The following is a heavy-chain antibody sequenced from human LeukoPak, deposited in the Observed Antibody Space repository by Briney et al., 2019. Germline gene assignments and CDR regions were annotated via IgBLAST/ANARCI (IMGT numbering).Heavy chain of an antibody. CDR3: ARVGGYSYANWFDP. Sequence: GGSLRLSCAASGFTFSSYSMNWVRQAPGKGLEWVSSISSSSSYIYYADSVKGRFTISRDNAKNSLYLQMNSLRAEDTAVYYCARVGGYSYANWFDPWGQGTLATVSS. CDR2: ISSSSSYI. J-gene: IGHJ5*02. V-gene: IGHV3-21*01. CDR1: GFTFSSYS. D-gene: IGHD5-18*01.